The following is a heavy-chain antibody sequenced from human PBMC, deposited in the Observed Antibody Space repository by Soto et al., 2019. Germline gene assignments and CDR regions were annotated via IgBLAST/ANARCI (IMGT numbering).Heavy chain of an antibody. J-gene: IGHJ4*02. Sequence: ASVKVSCKVSGYTLTELSMHWVRQAPGKGLEWMGGFDPEDGETIYAQKFQGRVTMTEDTSTDTAYMELSSLRSEDTAVYYCETAVGYSSGWYAFDYWGQGTLVTVSS. CDR2: FDPEDGET. D-gene: IGHD6-19*01. V-gene: IGHV1-24*01. CDR3: ETAVGYSSGWYAFDY. CDR1: GYTLTELS.